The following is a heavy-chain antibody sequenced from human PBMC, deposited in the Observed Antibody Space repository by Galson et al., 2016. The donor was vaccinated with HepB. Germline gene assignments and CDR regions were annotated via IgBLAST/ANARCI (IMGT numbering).Heavy chain of an antibody. CDR3: AKGASGLGYYDF. Sequence: SLRLSCAASGFTYTSYSMTWVRQAPGKGLEWVSGISGRGVSTYYADSMKGRFTISRDNSKNTLYLQMNSLGVDDTAVYYCAKGASGLGYYDFWGQGTLVTVSS. CDR2: ISGRGVST. V-gene: IGHV3-23*01. D-gene: IGHD5-12*01. J-gene: IGHJ4*02. CDR1: GFTYTSYS.